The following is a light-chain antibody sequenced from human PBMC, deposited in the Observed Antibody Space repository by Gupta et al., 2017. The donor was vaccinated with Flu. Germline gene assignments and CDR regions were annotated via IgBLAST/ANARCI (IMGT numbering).Light chain of an antibody. Sequence: SVSSAGTGTSSDIGGDDYVAWYQQTPGKAHKLMIYDATKRPVGVPGRFSGSKSGSTASLTISGLQAEDEAEYYCWSYAVRDTLVFGGGTKLTVL. V-gene: IGLV2-11*01. CDR1: SSDIGGDDY. J-gene: IGLJ2*01. CDR2: DAT. CDR3: WSYAVRDTLV.